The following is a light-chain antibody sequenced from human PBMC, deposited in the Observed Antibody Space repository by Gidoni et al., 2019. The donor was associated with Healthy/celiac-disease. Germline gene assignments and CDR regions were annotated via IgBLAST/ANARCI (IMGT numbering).Light chain of an antibody. CDR2: GKN. CDR3: NSRDSSGNHLF. Sequence: SSELTQDPAVSVALGQTVRITCQGDSLRRYYASWYQQKPGQAPVLVIYGKNNRPSGIPDRFSGSSSGNTASLTITGAQAEEEADYYCNSRDSSGNHLFFGTGTKVTVL. J-gene: IGLJ1*01. V-gene: IGLV3-19*01. CDR1: SLRRYY.